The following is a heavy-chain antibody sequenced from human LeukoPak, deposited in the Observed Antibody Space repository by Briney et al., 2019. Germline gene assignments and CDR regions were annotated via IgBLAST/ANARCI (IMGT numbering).Heavy chain of an antibody. Sequence: SETLSLTSTVSGGSISSSSYYWGWIRQPPGKGLEWIGSIYYSGSTYYNPSLKSRVTISVDTSKNQFSLKLSSVTAADTAVYYCARGGYYGSGNDFRFDPWGQGTLVTVSS. CDR3: ARGGYYGSGNDFRFDP. CDR1: GGSISSSSYY. CDR2: IYYSGST. J-gene: IGHJ5*02. D-gene: IGHD3-10*01. V-gene: IGHV4-39*07.